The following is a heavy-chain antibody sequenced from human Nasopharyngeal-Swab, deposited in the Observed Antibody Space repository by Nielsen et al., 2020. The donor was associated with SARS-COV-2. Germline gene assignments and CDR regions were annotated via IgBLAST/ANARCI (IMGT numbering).Heavy chain of an antibody. J-gene: IGHJ5*02. Sequence: ASVKVSCKASGYTFTSYAMHWVRQAPGQRLEWMGWINAGNGNTKYSQKFQGRVTITRDTSASIAYMELSSLRSEDTAVYYCARGIAVAARGWFDPWGQGTLVTASS. V-gene: IGHV1-3*01. D-gene: IGHD6-19*01. CDR3: ARGIAVAARGWFDP. CDR1: GYTFTSYA. CDR2: INAGNGNT.